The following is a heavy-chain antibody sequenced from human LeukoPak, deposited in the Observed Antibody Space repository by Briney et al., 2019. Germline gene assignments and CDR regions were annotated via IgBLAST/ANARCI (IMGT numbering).Heavy chain of an antibody. V-gene: IGHV3-23*01. CDR2: ISGSGGST. CDR3: ATGVRGVIIYFDY. D-gene: IGHD3-10*01. J-gene: IGHJ4*02. CDR1: GFTFSSYA. Sequence: GGSLRLSCAASGFTFSSYAMSWVRQAPGKGLEWVSAISGSGGSTYYADSVKGRFTISRDNSKNTLSLQMNSLRAEDTAVYYCATGVRGVIIYFDYWGQGTLVTVSS.